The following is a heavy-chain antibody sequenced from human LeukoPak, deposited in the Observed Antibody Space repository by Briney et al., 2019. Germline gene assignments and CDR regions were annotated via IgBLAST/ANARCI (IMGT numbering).Heavy chain of an antibody. Sequence: ASVKVSCKASGYTFTGYYMHWVRQAPGQGLEWMGWINPNSGGTNYAQKFQGRVTMTRDTSISTAYMELSRLRSDDTAVYFCARRCDTSSYYTYYFDYWGQGTLVTAYS. J-gene: IGHJ4*02. CDR2: INPNSGGT. CDR3: ARRCDTSSYYTYYFDY. CDR1: GYTFTGYY. V-gene: IGHV1-2*02. D-gene: IGHD3-22*01.